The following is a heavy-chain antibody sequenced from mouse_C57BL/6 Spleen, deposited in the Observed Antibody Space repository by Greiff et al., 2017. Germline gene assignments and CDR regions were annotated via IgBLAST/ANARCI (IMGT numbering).Heavy chain of an antibody. CDR2: ISSGGSYT. Sequence: EVHLVESGGDLVKPGGSLKLSCAASGFTFSSYGMSWVRQTPDKRLEWVATISSGGSYTYYPDSVKGRFTFSRDNAKNTLYLLMSSLKTEDTAMYYCAREGYFDVWGTGTTVTVSS. V-gene: IGHV5-6*01. J-gene: IGHJ1*03. CDR3: AREGYFDV. CDR1: GFTFSSYG.